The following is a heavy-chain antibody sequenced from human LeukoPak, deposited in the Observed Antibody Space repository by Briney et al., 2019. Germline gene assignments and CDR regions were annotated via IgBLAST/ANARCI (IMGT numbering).Heavy chain of an antibody. J-gene: IGHJ4*02. CDR1: EFTFSHFA. Sequence: RPAGSLRLSCAVSEFTFSHFAMHWVRQAPGKGLEWVAVVSSHGNDGYYADSVKGRFTISRDNSKNTLYLQIDSLRAEDTAIYYCTRDAYNFNDFDYWGQETLVTVSS. V-gene: IGHV3-30*01. D-gene: IGHD5-24*01. CDR3: TRDAYNFNDFDY. CDR2: VSSHGNDG.